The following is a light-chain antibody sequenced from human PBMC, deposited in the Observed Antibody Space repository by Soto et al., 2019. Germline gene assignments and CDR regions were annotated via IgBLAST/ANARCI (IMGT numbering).Light chain of an antibody. Sequence: QAVVTQPPSASGTPGQRVTISCSGSGSNIGTDTVSWYQQLPGTAPKLLIFANNQRPSGVPDRFSGSKSGTSASLAISGLQSEDEADYHCAAWDDSLNAWVFGGGTQLTVL. CDR2: ANN. CDR1: GSNIGTDT. J-gene: IGLJ3*02. V-gene: IGLV1-44*01. CDR3: AAWDDSLNAWV.